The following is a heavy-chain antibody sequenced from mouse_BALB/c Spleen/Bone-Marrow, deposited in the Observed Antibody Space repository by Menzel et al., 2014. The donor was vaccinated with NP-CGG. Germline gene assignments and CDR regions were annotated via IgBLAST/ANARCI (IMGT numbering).Heavy chain of an antibody. Sequence: VHLVESGPELVKPGASVRISCKASGYTFTSFYIHWVRQRPGQGLEWIGWIYPGDFSTKYNEKFKGKATLTADKSSSTASMQLSSLTSEDSAVYFCARKSQRAYDSMIYWGQGTSVTVSS. D-gene: IGHD2-4*01. CDR2: IYPGDFST. CDR1: GYTFTSFY. CDR3: ARKSQRAYDSMIY. J-gene: IGHJ4*01. V-gene: IGHV1S56*01.